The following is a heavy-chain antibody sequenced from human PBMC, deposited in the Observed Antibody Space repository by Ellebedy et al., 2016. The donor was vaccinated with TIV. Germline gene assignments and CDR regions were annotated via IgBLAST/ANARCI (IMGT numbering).Heavy chain of an antibody. CDR2: IRASGFQT. CDR3: MKDGSPAVINWFDL. D-gene: IGHD4-23*01. V-gene: IGHV3-23*01. Sequence: GESLKISCAASRFDFSDYAMSWVRQAPGKGLEWVSAISAIRASGFQTYYEDYVRGRFTISRDDSKNTLYLQMNSLRVEDTAIYYCMKDGSPAVINWFDLWGQGTLVTVAS. J-gene: IGHJ5*02. CDR1: RFDFSDYA.